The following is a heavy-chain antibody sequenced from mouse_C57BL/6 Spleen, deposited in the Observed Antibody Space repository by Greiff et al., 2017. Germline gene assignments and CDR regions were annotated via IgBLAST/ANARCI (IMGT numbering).Heavy chain of an antibody. CDR3: APYITTVVEGYFDV. V-gene: IGHV1-82*01. CDR1: GYAFSSSW. Sequence: QVQLQQSGPELVKPGASVKISCKASGYAFSSSWMNWVKQRPGKGLEWIGRIYPGDGDTNYNGKFKGKATLTADKSSSTAYMQLSSLTSEDSAVYFCAPYITTVVEGYFDVWGTGTTVTVSS. J-gene: IGHJ1*03. D-gene: IGHD1-1*01. CDR2: IYPGDGDT.